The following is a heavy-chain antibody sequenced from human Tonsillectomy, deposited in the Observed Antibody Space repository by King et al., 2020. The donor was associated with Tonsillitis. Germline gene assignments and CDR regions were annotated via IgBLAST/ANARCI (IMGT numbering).Heavy chain of an antibody. CDR3: TRRITVTYQFDS. D-gene: IGHD4-17*01. J-gene: IGHJ4*02. V-gene: IGHV4-34*01. Sequence: VQLQQWGAGLLKPSETLSLTCAVYSGSFSGYSWSWIRQPPGKGLEWSGEITDSGGTNYNSSLKSRVSVSVDTSKNQLSLKLRSVPAADTAIYYCTRRITVTYQFDSWGQGTLVTVSS. CDR1: SGSFSGYS. CDR2: ITDSGGT.